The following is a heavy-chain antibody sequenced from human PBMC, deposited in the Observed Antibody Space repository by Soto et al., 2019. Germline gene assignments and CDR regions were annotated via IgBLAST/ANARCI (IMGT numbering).Heavy chain of an antibody. CDR3: ATDSSGSPLGY. V-gene: IGHV3-30*03. CDR2: ISYDGTDK. D-gene: IGHD1-26*01. Sequence: GGSNRHSYAASEVKCRNYSVRWVRQAPGQGLDFVAFISYDGTDKSYADSVKGRFTISRDNSKNTLYLQMGSMRPDDTAVYYCATDSSGSPLGYWGQGTLVTVS. CDR1: EVKCRNYS. J-gene: IGHJ4*02.